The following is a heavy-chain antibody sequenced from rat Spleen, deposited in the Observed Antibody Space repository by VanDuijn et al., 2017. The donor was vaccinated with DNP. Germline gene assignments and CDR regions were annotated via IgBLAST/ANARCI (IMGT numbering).Heavy chain of an antibody. D-gene: IGHD1-1*01. CDR1: GFTFSTYW. J-gene: IGHJ4*01. V-gene: IGHV5-58*01. CDR3: TKVLQWYAMDA. CDR2: INPDGGNT. Sequence: EVQLVESGGGLVPPGRSLKLSCVASGFTFSTYWMFWIRQAPGKGLEWVASINPDGGNTYCQDSVKGRFTISRDNAENTVYQQMNSLRYEDTATYYCTKVLQWYAMDAWGQGTSVTVSS.